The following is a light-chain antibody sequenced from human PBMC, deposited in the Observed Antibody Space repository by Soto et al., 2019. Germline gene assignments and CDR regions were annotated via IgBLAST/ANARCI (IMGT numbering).Light chain of an antibody. CDR2: DVT. J-gene: IGLJ1*01. CDR1: SNDIGGYNY. CDR3: SSCDITSTRRL. Sequence: QSDLTQPASVSGSPGQSITIPCTGTSNDIGGYNYVSWYQQFPGKAPKLIIYDVTNRPSGVSFRFSGSKSGNTASLTISGLQAEDEFGYYGSSCDITSTRRLFAAGTNVTVL. V-gene: IGLV2-14*03.